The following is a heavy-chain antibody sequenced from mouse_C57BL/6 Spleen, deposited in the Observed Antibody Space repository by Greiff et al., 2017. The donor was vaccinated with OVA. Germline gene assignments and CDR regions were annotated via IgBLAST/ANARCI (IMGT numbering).Heavy chain of an antibody. CDR2: IYPGDGDT. CDR3: ARNLHYYPSFDY. Sequence: QVQLQQSGPELVKPGASVKISCKASGYAFSSSWMNWVKQRPGKGLEWIGRIYPGDGDTNYNGKFKGKATLTADKSSSTAYMQLSSLTSEDSAVYFCARNLHYYPSFDYWGQGTTLTVSS. V-gene: IGHV1-82*01. D-gene: IGHD1-2*01. J-gene: IGHJ2*01. CDR1: GYAFSSSW.